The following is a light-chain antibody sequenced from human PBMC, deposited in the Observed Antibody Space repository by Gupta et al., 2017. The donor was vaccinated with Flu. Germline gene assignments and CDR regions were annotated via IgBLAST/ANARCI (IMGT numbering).Light chain of an antibody. V-gene: IGLV2-14*01. CDR2: EIS. Sequence: QSALTQPVSVSGSPGQSLTISCTGTSSDVGGYNYVSWYQQHPGKAPKLMIYEISNRPSGVSNRFSGSKSGNTASLTISVLQAEDEADYYCSSYTSSSSVVFGGGTKLTVL. J-gene: IGLJ2*01. CDR1: SSDVGGYNY. CDR3: SSYTSSSSVV.